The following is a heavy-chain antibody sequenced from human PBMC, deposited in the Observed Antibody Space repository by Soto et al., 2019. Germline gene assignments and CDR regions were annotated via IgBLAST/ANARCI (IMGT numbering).Heavy chain of an antibody. J-gene: IGHJ5*02. CDR2: IIPIFGTA. Sequence: QVQLVQSGAEVTKPGSSVKVSCKASGGTFSSYAISWVRQAPGQGLEWMGGIIPIFGTANYAQKFKGRVTITADESTSTAYMELSSLRSEDTAVYYCGASGYNLREKFDPWGQGTLVTVSS. V-gene: IGHV1-69*12. D-gene: IGHD5-12*01. CDR3: GASGYNLREKFDP. CDR1: GGTFSSYA.